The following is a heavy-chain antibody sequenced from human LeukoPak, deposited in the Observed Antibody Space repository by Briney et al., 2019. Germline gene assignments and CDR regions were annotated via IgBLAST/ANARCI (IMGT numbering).Heavy chain of an antibody. CDR1: GGSISSGGYS. J-gene: IGHJ4*02. CDR3: ARGGDYGDYGHYYFDY. D-gene: IGHD4-17*01. CDR2: IYHSGST. Sequence: SQTLSLTCAVSGGSISSGGYSWSWIRQPPGKGLEWIGYIYHSGSTYYNPSLKSRVTISVDRSKNQFTLKLSSVTAADTAVYYCARGGDYGDYGHYYFDYWGQGTLVTVSS. V-gene: IGHV4-30-2*01.